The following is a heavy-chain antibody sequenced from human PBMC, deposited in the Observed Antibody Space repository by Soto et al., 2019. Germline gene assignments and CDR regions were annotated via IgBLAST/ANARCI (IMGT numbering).Heavy chain of an antibody. D-gene: IGHD3-22*01. CDR1: GGSISSGGYS. CDR2: IYHSGST. Sequence: QLQLQESGSGLVKPSQTLSLTCAVSGGSISSGGYSWSWIRQPPGKGLEWIGYIYHSGSTYYNPSLKSRVTISVDRSKNQFSLKLSSVTAADTAVYYCAREYYYDSSGYYLKSGAFDIWGQGTMVTVSS. CDR3: AREYYYDSSGYYLKSGAFDI. J-gene: IGHJ3*02. V-gene: IGHV4-30-2*01.